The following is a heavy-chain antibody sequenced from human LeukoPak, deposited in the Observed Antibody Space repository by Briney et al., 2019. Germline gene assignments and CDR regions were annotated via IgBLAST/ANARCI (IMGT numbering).Heavy chain of an antibody. CDR1: GFTFSSYA. CDR3: AKELDTAMVPGVDY. Sequence: GRSLRLSCAASGFTFSSYAMHWVRQAPGKGLEWVSAISGSGGSTYYADSVKGRFTISRDNSKYTLYLQMNSLRAEDTAVYYCAKELDTAMVPGVDYWGQGTLVTVSS. V-gene: IGHV3-23*01. CDR2: ISGSGGST. D-gene: IGHD5-18*01. J-gene: IGHJ4*02.